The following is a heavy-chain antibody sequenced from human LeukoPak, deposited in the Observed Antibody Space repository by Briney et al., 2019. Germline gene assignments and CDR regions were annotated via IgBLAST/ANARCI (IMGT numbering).Heavy chain of an antibody. Sequence: GGSLRLSCAASGFTFSSYGMHWVRQAPGKGLEWVAVIWYDGSNKYYADSVKGRFTISRDNSKNTLYLQMNSLRAEDTAVYYCARNRFQKAPKRGWFAYWGQGTLVTVSS. J-gene: IGHJ4*02. CDR2: IWYDGSNK. CDR3: ARNRFQKAPKRGWFAY. D-gene: IGHD1-1*01. CDR1: GFTFSSYG. V-gene: IGHV3-33*01.